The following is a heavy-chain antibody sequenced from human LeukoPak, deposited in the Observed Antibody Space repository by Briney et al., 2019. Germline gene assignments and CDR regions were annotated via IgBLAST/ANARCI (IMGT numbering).Heavy chain of an antibody. CDR1: GCTFRSDS. Sequence: VGSLRRYCAAAGCTFRSDSMYWFRQAPGKGLEWVSSISSTSSSIYYADSWKGRFTISRDNAKNSLYLQMSSLRAEDTAVYYCARETELAYWGQGTLVTVSS. CDR3: ARETELAY. J-gene: IGHJ4*02. D-gene: IGHD6-6*01. V-gene: IGHV3-21*01. CDR2: ISSTSSSI.